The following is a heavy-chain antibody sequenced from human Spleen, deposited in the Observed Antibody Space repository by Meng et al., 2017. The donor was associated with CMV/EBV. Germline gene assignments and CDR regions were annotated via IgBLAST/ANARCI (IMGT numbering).Heavy chain of an antibody. J-gene: IGHJ6*02. V-gene: IGHV3-21*01. D-gene: IGHD3-16*02. CDR3: ARGAEAPLYDYIWGIYLMDV. Sequence: GESLKISCAASGFTFSSYSMNWVRQAPGKGLEWVSSISSSSSYIYYADSVKGRFTISRDNAKNSLYLQMNSLRAEDTAVYYCARGAEAPLYDYIWGIYLMDVWGQGTTVTVSS. CDR2: ISSSSSYI. CDR1: GFTFSSYS.